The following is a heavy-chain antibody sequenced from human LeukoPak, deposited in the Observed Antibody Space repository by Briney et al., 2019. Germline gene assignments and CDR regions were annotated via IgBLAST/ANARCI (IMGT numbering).Heavy chain of an antibody. CDR2: INPNSGGT. J-gene: IGHJ4*02. Sequence: ASVKVSCKASGYTFTGYYMHWVRQAPGQGLEWMGWINPNSGGTSYAQKFQGRVTMTRDTSISTAYMELSRLRSDDTAVYHCAREKRGIAAAGSLYYFDYWGQGTLVTVSS. CDR1: GYTFTGYY. CDR3: AREKRGIAAAGSLYYFDY. V-gene: IGHV1-2*02. D-gene: IGHD6-13*01.